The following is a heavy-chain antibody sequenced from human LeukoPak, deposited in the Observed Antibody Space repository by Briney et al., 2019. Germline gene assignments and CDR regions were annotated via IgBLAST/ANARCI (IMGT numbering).Heavy chain of an antibody. CDR1: GGTFTSYG. CDR2: ISAYNGNT. Sequence: ASVKVSCKASGGTFTSYGISWVRQAPGQGLEWMGWISAYNGNTNYAQKLQGRVTMTTDTSTSTAYMELRSLRSDDTAVYYCARTYYDFWSGYYYYYYYMDVWGKGTTVTVSS. J-gene: IGHJ6*03. V-gene: IGHV1-18*01. CDR3: ARTYYDFWSGYYYYYYYMDV. D-gene: IGHD3-3*01.